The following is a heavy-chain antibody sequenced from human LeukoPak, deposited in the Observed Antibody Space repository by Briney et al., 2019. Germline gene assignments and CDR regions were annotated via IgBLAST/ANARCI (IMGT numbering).Heavy chain of an antibody. J-gene: IGHJ4*02. CDR3: AKGGIGSSGLDY. CDR2: ISGSGGST. D-gene: IGHD6-13*01. V-gene: IGHV3-23*01. Sequence: GGSLRLSCAASGFIVSDNYMTWVRQAPGKGLEWVSAISGSGGSTYYADSVKGRFTISRDNSKNTLYLQMNSLRAEDTAVYYCAKGGIGSSGLDYWGQGTPVTVSS. CDR1: GFIVSDNY.